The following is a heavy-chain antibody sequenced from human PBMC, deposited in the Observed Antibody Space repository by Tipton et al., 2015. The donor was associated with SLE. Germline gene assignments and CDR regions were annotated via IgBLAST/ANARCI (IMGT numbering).Heavy chain of an antibody. V-gene: IGHV3-53*01. J-gene: IGHJ4*02. CDR2: IYSGGST. CDR1: GFTFSSYA. D-gene: IGHD3-3*01. Sequence: SLRLSCAASGFTFSSYAMSWVRQAPGKGLEWVSVIYSGGSTYYADSVKGRFTISRDNSKNTLYLQMNSLRAEDTAVYYCASGDLRNDRSYYDFWSGYPYYFDYWGQGTLVTVSS. CDR3: ASGDLRNDRSYYDFWSGYPYYFDY.